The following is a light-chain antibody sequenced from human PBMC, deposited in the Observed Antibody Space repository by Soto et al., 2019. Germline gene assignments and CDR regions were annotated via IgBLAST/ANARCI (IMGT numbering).Light chain of an antibody. CDR1: QGISSY. CDR3: QPVKVYPST. J-gene: IGKJ4*02. Sequence: TQVTKSPSSLSGSIADRVNITWRASQGISSYLGWYQQKPGKAPNLLIYDASTLHSGVPSRFSGGGSGTDFTLTISSLQPEDFATYYSQPVKVYPSTFGGGTKVDIK. CDR2: DAS. V-gene: IGKV1-9*01.